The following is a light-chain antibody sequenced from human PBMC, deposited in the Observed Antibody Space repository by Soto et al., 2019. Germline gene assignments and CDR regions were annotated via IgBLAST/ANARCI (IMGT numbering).Light chain of an antibody. J-gene: IGKJ5*01. V-gene: IGKV3-15*01. CDR2: DAS. CDR1: ESLNGF. CDR3: QQYNHWPLT. Sequence: EIVMTQSPATLSVSPGERATLSCRASESLNGFLAWYQHKPGQAPRLLLYDASTRATGVPARFSGSGSGTEFTLTISSLQSVDFAVYYCQQYNHWPLTFGQGTRLESK.